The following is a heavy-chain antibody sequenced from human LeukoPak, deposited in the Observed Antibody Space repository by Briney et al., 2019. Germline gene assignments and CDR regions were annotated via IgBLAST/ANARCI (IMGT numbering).Heavy chain of an antibody. Sequence: GRSLRLSCAASGFTFSSYAMHWVRQAPGKGLEWVAVISYDGSNKYYADSVKGRFTISRDNAKNSLYLQMNSLRAEDTAVYYCASGVVYYGSGIGNWGQGTLVTVSS. D-gene: IGHD3-10*01. J-gene: IGHJ4*02. CDR2: ISYDGSNK. CDR3: ASGVVYYGSGIGN. V-gene: IGHV3-30-3*01. CDR1: GFTFSSYA.